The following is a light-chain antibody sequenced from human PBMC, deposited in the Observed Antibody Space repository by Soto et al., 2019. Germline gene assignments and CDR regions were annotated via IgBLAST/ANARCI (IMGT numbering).Light chain of an antibody. CDR3: AVWDDSLSGVV. J-gene: IGLJ3*02. V-gene: IGLV1-47*01. Sequence: QSVLTQPPSASGTPGQTVTISSSGSSSNIGTNYVFWYQHLPGTAPKLLIYGNNQRPSGVPDRFSGSRSGTSASRAISGLRPEDEADYYCAVWDDSLSGVVFGGGTKLTAL. CDR1: SSNIGTNY. CDR2: GNN.